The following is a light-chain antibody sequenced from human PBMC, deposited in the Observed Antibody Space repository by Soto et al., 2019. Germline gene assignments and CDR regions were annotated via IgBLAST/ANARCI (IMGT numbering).Light chain of an antibody. CDR3: NSYAGGNKYVV. V-gene: IGLV2-8*01. J-gene: IGLJ2*01. CDR2: EVS. Sequence: QSALTQPPSASGSPGQTITISCTGTSSDVGGYNYVSWYQQHPGKAPKLIIYEVSQRPSGVPDRFSGSKSGNTASLTVSGLQAEDEADYYCNSYAGGNKYVVFGGGTKLTVL. CDR1: SSDVGGYNY.